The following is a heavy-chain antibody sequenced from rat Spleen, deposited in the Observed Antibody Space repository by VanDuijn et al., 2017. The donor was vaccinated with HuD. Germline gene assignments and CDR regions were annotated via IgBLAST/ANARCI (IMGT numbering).Heavy chain of an antibody. CDR1: GFIFSNYY. V-gene: IGHV5-25*01. Sequence: EVQLVESGGGLVQPGRSLKLSCAASGFIFSNYYMAWVRQAPTKGLEWVAYISAGGGDTYYRYSVKGRFTISRDNATSTLYLQMDSLRSEDTATYYCARSVFDYWGQGVMVTVSS. CDR3: ARSVFDY. J-gene: IGHJ2*01. CDR2: ISAGGGDT.